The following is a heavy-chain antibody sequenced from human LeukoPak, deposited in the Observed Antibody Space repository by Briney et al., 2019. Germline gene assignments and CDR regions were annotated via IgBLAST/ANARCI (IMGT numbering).Heavy chain of an antibody. CDR2: FYAGGST. J-gene: IGHJ3*01. Sequence: GGSLRLSCEASGFSVSSNYMSWVRQAPGKGLEWVSVFYAGGSTYYTDSVKGRFTISRDNTKNSLYLQMDSLRAEDTAVYYCARKGNAFDFWGQGTMVTVSS. V-gene: IGHV3-66*01. D-gene: IGHD3-10*01. CDR3: ARKGNAFDF. CDR1: GFSVSSNY.